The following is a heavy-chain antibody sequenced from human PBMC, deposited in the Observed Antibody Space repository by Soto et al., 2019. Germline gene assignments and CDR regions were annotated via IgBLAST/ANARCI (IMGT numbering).Heavy chain of an antibody. CDR3: ARGHSTDCSNGVCSFFYNHEMDV. CDR2: INPKSGGT. D-gene: IGHD2-8*01. CDR1: GYSFTDYH. Sequence: ASVKVSCKASGYSFTDYHIHWVRQAPGQGLGGLGRINPKSGGTSTAQKFQGWVTMTRDRSISTVYMELTRLRSDDTAVYFCARGHSTDCSNGVCSFFYNHEMDVWGQGTTVTVSS. J-gene: IGHJ6*02. V-gene: IGHV1-2*04.